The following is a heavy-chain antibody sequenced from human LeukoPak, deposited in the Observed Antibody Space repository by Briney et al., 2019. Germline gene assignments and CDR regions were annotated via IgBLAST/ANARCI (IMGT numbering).Heavy chain of an antibody. V-gene: IGHV4-39*01. Sequence: GSLRLSCAASGFTVSSNYMSWVRQAPGKWLEWIGSIYYSGSTYYNPSLRSRVTISVDTSKNQFSLKLSSVTAADTAVYYCARHYGQMVGNFDYWGQGTLVTVSS. CDR3: ARHYGQMVGNFDY. CDR2: IYYSGST. J-gene: IGHJ4*02. D-gene: IGHD6-19*01. CDR1: GFTVSSNY.